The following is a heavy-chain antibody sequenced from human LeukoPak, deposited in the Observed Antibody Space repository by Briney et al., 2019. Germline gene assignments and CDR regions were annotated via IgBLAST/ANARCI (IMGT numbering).Heavy chain of an antibody. Sequence: SETLSLTCAVYGGSFSGYYWSWIRQPPGKGLEWIGEINHSGSTNYNPSLKSRVTISVDTSKNQFSLKLSSVTAADTAVYYCARGRRLITMVRGVRQNYFDYWGQGTLVAVSS. CDR3: ARGRRLITMVRGVRQNYFDY. J-gene: IGHJ4*02. CDR1: GGSFSGYY. CDR2: INHSGST. D-gene: IGHD3-10*01. V-gene: IGHV4-34*01.